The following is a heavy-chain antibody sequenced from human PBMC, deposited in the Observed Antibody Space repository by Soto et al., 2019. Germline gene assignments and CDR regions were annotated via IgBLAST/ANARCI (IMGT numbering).Heavy chain of an antibody. CDR1: GGSISSSSYY. D-gene: IGHD6-19*01. Sequence: QLQLQESGPGLVKPSETLSLTCTVSGGSISSSSYYWGWIRQPPGKGLEWIGSIYYSGSTYYNPSLKSRVTISVDTSKNQFSLKLSSVTAADTAVYYCAGSGSGWYEFDYWGQGTLVTVSS. V-gene: IGHV4-39*01. J-gene: IGHJ4*02. CDR2: IYYSGST. CDR3: AGSGSGWYEFDY.